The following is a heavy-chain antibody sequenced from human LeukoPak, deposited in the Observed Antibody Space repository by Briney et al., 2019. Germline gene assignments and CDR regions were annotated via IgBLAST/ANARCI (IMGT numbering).Heavy chain of an antibody. J-gene: IGHJ4*02. Sequence: ASVKVSCKASGYTFTGYYMHWVRQAPGQGLEWMGWINPNSGGTNYAQRFQGRVTMTRDTSISTAYMELSRLGSDDTAVYYCARDRTITMVRGVTYYFDYWGQGTLVTVSS. CDR2: INPNSGGT. D-gene: IGHD3-10*01. CDR3: ARDRTITMVRGVTYYFDY. CDR1: GYTFTGYY. V-gene: IGHV1-2*02.